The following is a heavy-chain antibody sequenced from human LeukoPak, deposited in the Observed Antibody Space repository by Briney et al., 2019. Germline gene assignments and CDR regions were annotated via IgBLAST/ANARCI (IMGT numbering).Heavy chain of an antibody. J-gene: IGHJ4*02. V-gene: IGHV4-39*01. CDR2: IYYTGST. CDR3: ARHKIWDGYGGLFDY. Sequence: PSETLSLTCTVPGGSISSTNYYWGSIRQPPGKGLEWIGRIYYTGSTYYNPSLKSRVTMSVDTSTNQFSLKLSSVTAADTAMYYCARHKIWDGYGGLFDYWGQGTLVTVSS. D-gene: IGHD4-23*01. CDR1: GGSISSTNYY.